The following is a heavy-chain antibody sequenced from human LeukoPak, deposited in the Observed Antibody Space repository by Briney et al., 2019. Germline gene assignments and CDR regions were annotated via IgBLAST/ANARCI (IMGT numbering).Heavy chain of an antibody. J-gene: IGHJ4*02. V-gene: IGHV4-59*01. CDR3: ARDLLNEGNHLDY. CDR2: IYYNGNT. D-gene: IGHD4-23*01. Sequence: SETLSLTCTVSGGSISGNSWSWIRQPPGKGLEWIGYIYYNGNTNYNPSLKSRVTISVDTSKNQFSLKLNSVTAADTAVYYCARDLLNEGNHLDYWGQGTLVTVSS. CDR1: GGSISGNS.